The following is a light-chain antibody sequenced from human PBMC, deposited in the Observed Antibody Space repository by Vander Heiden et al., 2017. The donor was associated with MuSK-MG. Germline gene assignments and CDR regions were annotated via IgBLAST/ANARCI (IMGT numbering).Light chain of an antibody. CDR1: RSVVKP. J-gene: IGKJ5*01. CDR3: QQTYGDSVT. CDR2: DVS. Sequence: NQVTESPSSLSASVGDRVIITCRSSRSVVKPLHGYQVKPGTAPKIVRYDVSNWQRGAPSRFSGSGSGTEFTLTISGCQPEDSATYYCQQTYGDSVTFGQGTRLDIQ. V-gene: IGKV1-39*01.